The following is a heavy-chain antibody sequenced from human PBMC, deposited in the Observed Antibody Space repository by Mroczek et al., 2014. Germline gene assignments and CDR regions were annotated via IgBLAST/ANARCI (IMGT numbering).Heavy chain of an antibody. V-gene: IGHV4-59*01. D-gene: IGHD4-17*01. J-gene: IGHJ5*02. CDR1: GGSISSYY. Sequence: QVQLQESGPGLVKPSETLSLTCTVSGGSISSYYWSWIRQPPGKGLEWIGYIYYSGSTNYNPSLKSRVTISVDTSKNQFSLKLSSVTAADTAVYYCARGYLGGDYGSNWFDPWGQGTLVTVSS. CDR2: IYYSGST. CDR3: ARGYLGGDYGSNWFDP.